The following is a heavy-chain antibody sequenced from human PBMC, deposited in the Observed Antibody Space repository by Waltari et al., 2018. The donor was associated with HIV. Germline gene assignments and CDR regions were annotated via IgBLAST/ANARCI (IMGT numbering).Heavy chain of an antibody. CDR2: IYPDDADT. Sequence: EVQLEQSGAEVKKPGESLKISCKASGYTFTNYWIAWVRQTPGKGLEWMGIIYPDDADTRYSPSFEGHVTISADKSTTTAYLQWTSLRASDNGIYYCARHRLGRSWFDPGARELWSPSPQ. CDR3: ARHRLGRSWFDP. D-gene: IGHD6-6*01. J-gene: IGHJ5*02. V-gene: IGHV5-51*01. CDR1: GYTFTNYW.